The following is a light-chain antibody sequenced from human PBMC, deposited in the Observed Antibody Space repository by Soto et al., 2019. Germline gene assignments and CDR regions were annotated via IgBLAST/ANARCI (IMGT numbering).Light chain of an antibody. J-gene: IGKJ1*01. Sequence: SVLTRXPAXXXXSXXXIXPLXXXASQSVDTYLDRYQQKPGQAPRLLIYESSNRATGIPARFSFIGSGTDFILALSSRDPGCFALYFCQRRSKWAQTVAQGTKVDI. V-gene: IGKV3-11*01. CDR2: ESS. CDR1: QSVDTY. CDR3: QRRSKWAQT.